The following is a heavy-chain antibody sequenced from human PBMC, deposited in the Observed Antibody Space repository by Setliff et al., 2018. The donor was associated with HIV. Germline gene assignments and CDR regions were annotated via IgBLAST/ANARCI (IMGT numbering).Heavy chain of an antibody. CDR2: IEQDGSEK. Sequence: PGESLKISCAASGFTFSGFWMSWVRQAPGMGLEWVANIEQDGSEKYYVDSVKGRFSISRDNANNSLYLHMDSLRVEDTAIYYCAVPSQDSNGWSPFDYWGQGTLVTVSS. V-gene: IGHV3-7*01. CDR1: GFTFSGFW. J-gene: IGHJ4*02. CDR3: AVPSQDSNGWSPFDY. D-gene: IGHD6-19*01.